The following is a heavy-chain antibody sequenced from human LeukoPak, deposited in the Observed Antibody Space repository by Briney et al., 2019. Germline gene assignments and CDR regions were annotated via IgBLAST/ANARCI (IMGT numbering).Heavy chain of an antibody. V-gene: IGHV4-39*07. CDR1: GGSISSSSYY. D-gene: IGHD3-3*01. CDR2: INHSGST. Sequence: SETLSLTCTVSGGSISSSSYYWSWIRQPPGKGLEWIGEINHSGSTNYNPSLKSRVTISVDTSKNQFSLKLSSVTAADTAVYYCARVYYDFWSGYSQFDYWGQGTLVTVSS. J-gene: IGHJ4*02. CDR3: ARVYYDFWSGYSQFDY.